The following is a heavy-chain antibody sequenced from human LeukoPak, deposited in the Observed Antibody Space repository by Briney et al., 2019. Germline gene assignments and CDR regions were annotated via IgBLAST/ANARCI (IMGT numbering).Heavy chain of an antibody. J-gene: IGHJ3*02. Sequence: SETLSLTCTVSGGSIFIGSYYWGWIRQPPGKGLEWIGSVDYSGSTYYSPSLKSRVTVSVDTSKNQFSLKLSSVTAADTAVYYCARHRGGWDAFDIWGQGTVVPVPS. CDR2: VDYSGST. CDR1: GGSIFIGSYY. CDR3: ARHRGGWDAFDI. V-gene: IGHV4-39*01.